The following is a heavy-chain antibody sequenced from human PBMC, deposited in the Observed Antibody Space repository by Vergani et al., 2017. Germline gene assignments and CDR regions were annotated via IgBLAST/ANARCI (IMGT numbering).Heavy chain of an antibody. Sequence: QVQLQESGPRLVRPSQTLSLTCTVSGGSINTGAYYWSWIRQPAGKGLEWIGRVYTSGMTNYNPSLKSRVTILVDRSKSQLSLKLTSVTAGDTAVYFCARVVSTNSRIAVAGKLDYWGQGTLVTVSS. CDR2: VYTSGMT. J-gene: IGHJ4*02. CDR1: GGSINTGAYY. V-gene: IGHV4-61*02. CDR3: ARVVSTNSRIAVAGKLDY. D-gene: IGHD6-19*01.